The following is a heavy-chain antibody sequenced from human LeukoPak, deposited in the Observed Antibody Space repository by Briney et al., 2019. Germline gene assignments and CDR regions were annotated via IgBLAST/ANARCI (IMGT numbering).Heavy chain of an antibody. CDR3: AREFHPYYYDSSGNAFDI. V-gene: IGHV1-18*01. CDR1: GYTFTSYG. CDR2: ISAYNGNT. J-gene: IGHJ3*02. D-gene: IGHD3-22*01. Sequence: ASVKVSCKASGYTFTSYGISWVRQAPGQGLEWMGWISAYNGNTNYAQKLQGRVTMTTDTSTSTAYMELRSLRSDDTAVYYCAREFHPYYYDSSGNAFDIWGQGTMVTVSS.